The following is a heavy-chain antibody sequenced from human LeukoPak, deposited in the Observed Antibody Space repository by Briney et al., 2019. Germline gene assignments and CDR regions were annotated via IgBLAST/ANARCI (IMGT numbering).Heavy chain of an antibody. V-gene: IGHV3-48*03. CDR1: GFTFSSYE. CDR3: ARDPASSWYFYGMDV. D-gene: IGHD6-13*01. J-gene: IGHJ6*02. Sequence: PGGSLRLSCAASGFTFSSYEMKWVRQAPGKGLEWVSYISSSGSTIYYADSVKGRFTISRDNAKNSLYLQMNSLRAEDTAVYYCARDPASSWYFYGMDVWGQGTTVTVSS. CDR2: ISSSGSTI.